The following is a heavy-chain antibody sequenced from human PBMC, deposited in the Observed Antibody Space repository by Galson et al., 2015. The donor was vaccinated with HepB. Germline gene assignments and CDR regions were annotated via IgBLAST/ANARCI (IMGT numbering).Heavy chain of an antibody. CDR1: GFTFTSSA. J-gene: IGHJ6*03. Sequence: SVKVSCKASGFTFTSSAVQWVRQARGQRLEWIGWIVVGSGNTNYAQKFQERVTITRDMSTSTAYMELSSLRSEDTAVYYCAASHNDCTGGVCSREKNYYYYYYYMDVWGKGTTVTVSS. CDR3: AASHNDCTGGVCSREKNYYYYYYYMDV. V-gene: IGHV1-58*01. CDR2: IVVGSGNT. D-gene: IGHD2-8*02.